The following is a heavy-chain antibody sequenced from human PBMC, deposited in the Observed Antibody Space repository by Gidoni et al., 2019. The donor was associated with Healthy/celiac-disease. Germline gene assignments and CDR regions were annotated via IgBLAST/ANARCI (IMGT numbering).Heavy chain of an antibody. Sequence: QLQLQESGPGLVKPSEPLSLTCTVSGGSISSSSYYWGWIRQPPGKGLEWIGSIYYSGSTYYNPSLKSRVTISVDTSKNQFSLKLSSVTAADTAVYYCASLTAVVHTPKAFDIWGQGTMVTVSS. D-gene: IGHD3-22*01. CDR2: IYYSGST. V-gene: IGHV4-39*01. J-gene: IGHJ3*02. CDR3: ASLTAVVHTPKAFDI. CDR1: GGSISSSSYY.